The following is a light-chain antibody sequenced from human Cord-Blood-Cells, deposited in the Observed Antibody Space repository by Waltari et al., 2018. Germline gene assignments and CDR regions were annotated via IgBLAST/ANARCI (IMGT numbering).Light chain of an antibody. CDR3: CSYAGSSTYV. Sequence: QSALTQPASVSGSPGQSITIPCPGTSRDVGGYTLVPWYQQHPGKAPKLKIYEGSKRPSGVSNRFSGPKSGNMASLTISGLQAEDEADYYCCSYAGSSTYVFGTGTKVTVL. J-gene: IGLJ1*01. CDR2: EGS. CDR1: SRDVGGYTL. V-gene: IGLV2-23*01.